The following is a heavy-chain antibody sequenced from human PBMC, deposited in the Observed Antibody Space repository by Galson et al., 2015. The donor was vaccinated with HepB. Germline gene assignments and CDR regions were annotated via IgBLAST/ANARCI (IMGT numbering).Heavy chain of an antibody. CDR3: AIPPVAGGLY. J-gene: IGHJ4*02. CDR1: GYTFTRYS. Sequence: SCKASGYTFTRYSMNWIRQAPGQGLEWMGWLSTHTGTPTYAQGFTGRFVFSLDTSVSTAFLEISSLKTEDTAVYYCAIPPVAGGLYWGQGTLVTVSS. V-gene: IGHV7-4-1*02. D-gene: IGHD6-19*01. CDR2: LSTHTGTP.